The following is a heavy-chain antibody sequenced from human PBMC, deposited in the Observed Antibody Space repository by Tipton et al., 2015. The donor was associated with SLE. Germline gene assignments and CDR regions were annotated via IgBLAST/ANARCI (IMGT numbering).Heavy chain of an antibody. Sequence: TLSLTCAVYGGSFSVFYWCWIRQPAGMGLGWIGNIYSIESTSYNPSLRSRVTMSVDTSKNQFSLKITSVTAADTAVYYCQIVVVIRSSQVDYWGQGALVTVSS. CDR2: IYSIEST. CDR3: QIVVVIRSSQVDY. J-gene: IGHJ4*02. CDR1: GGSFSVFY. V-gene: IGHV4-59*10. D-gene: IGHD2-15*01.